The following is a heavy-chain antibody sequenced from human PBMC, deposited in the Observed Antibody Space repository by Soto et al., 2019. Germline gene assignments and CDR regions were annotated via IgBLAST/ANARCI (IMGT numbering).Heavy chain of an antibody. Sequence: QVQLQQWGAGLLKPAETLSLTCAVYGGSFSGYYWTWIRQPPGKGLEWIGEINRSGVTNYNPSLESRVTMSVDTPKNQFSLRLSSVTAADTAVYYCARFPFDRSSWTNPRYFDYWGQGTLVTVSS. V-gene: IGHV4-34*01. D-gene: IGHD6-13*01. CDR1: GGSFSGYY. CDR3: ARFPFDRSSWTNPRYFDY. J-gene: IGHJ4*02. CDR2: INRSGVT.